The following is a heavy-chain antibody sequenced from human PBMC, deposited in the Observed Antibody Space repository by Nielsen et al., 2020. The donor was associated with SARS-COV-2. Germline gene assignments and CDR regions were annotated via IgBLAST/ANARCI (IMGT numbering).Heavy chain of an antibody. D-gene: IGHD3-3*01. CDR2: IDSTADSR. CDR1: GFTFSSHE. CDR3: ATEYDFWRS. J-gene: IGHJ4*02. V-gene: IGHV3-48*03. Sequence: GGSLRLSCVVSGFTFSSHEMNWVRQTPGKGLEWVAYIDSTADSRYYADSVKGRFTISRDNTRNSLYLQMYSLRAEDTAVYYCATEYDFWRSWGQGTLVTVSS.